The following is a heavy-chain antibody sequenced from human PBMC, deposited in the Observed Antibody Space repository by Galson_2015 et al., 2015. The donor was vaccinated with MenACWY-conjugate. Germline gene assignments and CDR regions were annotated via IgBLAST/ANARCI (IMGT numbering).Heavy chain of an antibody. CDR1: GFPFYSYY. CDR2: IGRGGDST. V-gene: IGHV3-11*06. J-gene: IGHJ6*03. CDR3: ARPIQLRLLVPPYYFDV. D-gene: IGHD3-3*01. Sequence: SLRLSCAASGFPFYSYYMSWIRQAPGKGLEWISHIGRGGDSTHYSDSVKGRFTISRDNAKNSLYLQMNNLRGEDSAIYYCARPIQLRLLVPPYYFDVWGEGTTVTVSS.